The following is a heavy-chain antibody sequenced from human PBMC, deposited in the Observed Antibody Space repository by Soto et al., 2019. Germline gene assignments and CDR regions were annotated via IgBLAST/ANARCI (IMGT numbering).Heavy chain of an antibody. CDR2: ISSSSSTI. J-gene: IGHJ6*04. Sequence: GSLRLSCAASGFTFSSYSMNWVRQAPGKGLEWVSYISSSSSTIYYADSVKGQFTISRDNAKNSLYLQMNSLRAEDTAVYYCARDQGAYDYSNLWGKGTTVTVSS. V-gene: IGHV3-48*01. CDR1: GFTFSSYS. CDR3: ARDQGAYDYSNL. D-gene: IGHD4-4*01.